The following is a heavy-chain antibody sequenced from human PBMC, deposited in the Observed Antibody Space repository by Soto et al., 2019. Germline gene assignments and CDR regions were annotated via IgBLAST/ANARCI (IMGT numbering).Heavy chain of an antibody. D-gene: IGHD6-13*01. CDR3: ARDLSVSYSRCDY. CDR1: GFTFSSYA. CDR2: ISYDGIHK. V-gene: IGHV3-30-3*01. J-gene: IGHJ4*02. Sequence: QVQLVESGGVVVQPGSSLRLSCAASGFTFSSYAMHWVRQAPGKWLEWVAVISYDGIHKYYADSVKGRFTISRDNSKNTLYLQMNSLRAEDTAVFYCARDLSVSYSRCDYWGQGTLVTVSS.